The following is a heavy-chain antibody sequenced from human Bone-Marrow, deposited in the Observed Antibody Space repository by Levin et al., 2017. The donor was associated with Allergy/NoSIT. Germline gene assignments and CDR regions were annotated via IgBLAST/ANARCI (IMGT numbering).Heavy chain of an antibody. CDR1: GYTFTSYG. CDR3: ARDQTVTMVRGVYYYYGMDV. CDR2: ISAYNGNT. D-gene: IGHD3-10*01. V-gene: IGHV1-18*01. J-gene: IGHJ6*02. Sequence: ASVKVSCKASGYTFTSYGISWVRQAPGQGLEWMGWISAYNGNTNYAQKLQGRVTMTTDTSTSTAYMELRSLRSDDTAVYYCARDQTVTMVRGVYYYYGMDVWGQGTTVTVSS.